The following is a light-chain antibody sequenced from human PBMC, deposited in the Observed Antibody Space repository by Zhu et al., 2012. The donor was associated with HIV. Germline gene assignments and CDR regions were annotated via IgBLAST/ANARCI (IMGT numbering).Light chain of an antibody. V-gene: IGKV1-8*01. CDR3: QQYYSYPWT. J-gene: IGKJ1*01. CDR2: FAS. CDR1: QGISTF. Sequence: TQSPSFLSASVGDRVTITCRASQGISTFLAWYQQKPGKAPNLLISFASTLQSGVPSRFSGSGSGTDFTLTISCLQSEDFATYYCQQYYSYPWTFGQGTKVEI.